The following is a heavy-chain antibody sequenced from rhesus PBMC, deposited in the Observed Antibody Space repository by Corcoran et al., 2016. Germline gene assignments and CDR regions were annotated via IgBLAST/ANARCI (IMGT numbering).Heavy chain of an antibody. CDR1: GGSFSNNY. V-gene: IGHV4-173*01. D-gene: IGHD2-21*01. Sequence: QLQLQESGPGLVKPSETLSLACAVSGGSFSNNYWVWIRQPPGKGLEWIGRILGSAGIIGINPSLKSRVTISTDTSKNQFSLQLTSVTAADTAVYFCARGCAGSGCPLVHIDFWGQGFLVTVSS. CDR3: ARGCAGSGCPLVHIDF. CDR2: ILGSAGII. J-gene: IGHJ4*01.